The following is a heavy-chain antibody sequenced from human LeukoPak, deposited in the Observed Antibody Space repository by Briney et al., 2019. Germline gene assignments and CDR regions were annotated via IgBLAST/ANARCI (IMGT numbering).Heavy chain of an antibody. J-gene: IGHJ4*02. CDR3: ARVWRGYDYY. Sequence: XAXSGFTFSDYYXXWIRQXPGKXXXWVSYISSSGSTIYYADSVKGRFTISRDNAKNSLYLQMNSLRAEDTAVYYCARVWRGYDYYWGQGTLVTVSS. D-gene: IGHD5-12*01. CDR1: GFTFSDYY. V-gene: IGHV3-11*01. CDR2: ISSSGSTI.